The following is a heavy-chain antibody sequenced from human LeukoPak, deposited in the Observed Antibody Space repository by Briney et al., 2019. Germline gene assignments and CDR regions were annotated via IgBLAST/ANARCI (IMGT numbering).Heavy chain of an antibody. CDR2: ISYDGSNK. V-gene: IGHV3-30-3*01. CDR1: GFTFSSYA. J-gene: IGHJ3*02. D-gene: IGHD3-10*01. CDR3: ARDAYGWDAFDI. Sequence: GGSLRLSCAASGFTFSSYAMHWVRQAPGKGLEWVAVISYDGSNKYYADSVKGRFTISRDNSKNTLYLQTNSLRAEDTAVYYCARDAYGWDAFDIWGQGTMVTVSS.